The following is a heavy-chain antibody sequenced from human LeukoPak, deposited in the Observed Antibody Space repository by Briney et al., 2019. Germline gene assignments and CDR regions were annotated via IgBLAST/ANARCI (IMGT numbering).Heavy chain of an antibody. CDR1: RFTLSIYR. D-gene: IGHD2-2*01. CDR2: IDHVGNII. CDR3: ARYWHPSCRSNTCHLDF. J-gene: IGHJ4*02. Sequence: GGSLRLSCAASRFTLSIYRMNCVPPAPGKGLVGISHIDHVGNIIYYADPVKSRFTISTDNTQNTLHIKINTLRAAGTAVYYSARYWHPSCRSNTCHLDFWGQGTLVTVSS. V-gene: IGHV3-48*01.